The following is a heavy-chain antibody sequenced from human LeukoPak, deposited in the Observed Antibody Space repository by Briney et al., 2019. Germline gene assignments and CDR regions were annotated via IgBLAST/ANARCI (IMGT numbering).Heavy chain of an antibody. CDR3: ARDVAYSAFDY. Sequence: GGSLRLSSTTSGITFSNSWMSWVRQAPGKGLEWVATIRPDGSEGYYADSVRGRFTISRDNSKNSFYLQMSSLRAEDTGVFYCARDVAYSAFDYWGQGTLVTVSS. V-gene: IGHV3-7*01. D-gene: IGHD2-21*01. CDR1: GITFSNSW. J-gene: IGHJ4*02. CDR2: IRPDGSEG.